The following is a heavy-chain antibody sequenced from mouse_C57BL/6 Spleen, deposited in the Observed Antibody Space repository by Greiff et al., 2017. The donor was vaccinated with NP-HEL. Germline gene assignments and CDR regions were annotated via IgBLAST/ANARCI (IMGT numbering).Heavy chain of an antibody. CDR1: GFTFSSYG. CDR3: ARLYYDFFDY. V-gene: IGHV5-6*01. D-gene: IGHD2-4*01. J-gene: IGHJ2*01. CDR2: ISSGGSYT. Sequence: EVQGVESGGDLVKPGGSLKLSCAASGFTFSSYGMSWVRQTPDKRLEWVATISSGGSYTYYPASVKGRFTISRDNAKNTLYLQMSILKSEDTAMYYCARLYYDFFDYWGQGTTLTVSS.